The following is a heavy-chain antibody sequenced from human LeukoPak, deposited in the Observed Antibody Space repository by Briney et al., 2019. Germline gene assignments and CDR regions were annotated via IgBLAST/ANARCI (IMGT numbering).Heavy chain of an antibody. V-gene: IGHV4-59*11. CDR3: ARDLVTVTKGFDI. CDR1: GDSFSSHY. D-gene: IGHD4-17*01. Sequence: SETLSLTCAVSGDSFSSHYWTWIRQPPGRGLEWIGYISYIGTTNYNPSLKSRVTISIDTSKNQFSLKLSSVITADTAVYYCARDLVTVTKGFDIWGLGTRVSVSS. CDR2: ISYIGTT. J-gene: IGHJ3*02.